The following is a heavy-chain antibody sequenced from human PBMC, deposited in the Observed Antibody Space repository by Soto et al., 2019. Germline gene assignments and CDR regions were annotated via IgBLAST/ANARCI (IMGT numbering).Heavy chain of an antibody. CDR2: INPNSGGT. V-gene: IGHV1-2*04. CDR3: VRFNYYGMDV. J-gene: IGHJ6*02. CDR1: GYTFTSYG. Sequence: ASVKVSCKASGYTFTSYGISWVRQAPGQGLEWMGWINPNSGGTNYAQKFQGWVTMTRDTSISTAYMELSRLRSDDTAVYYCVRFNYYGMDVWGQGTTVTAP.